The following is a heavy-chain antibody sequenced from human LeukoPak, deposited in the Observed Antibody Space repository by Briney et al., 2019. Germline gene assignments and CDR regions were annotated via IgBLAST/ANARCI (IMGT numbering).Heavy chain of an antibody. Sequence: WMGWISAYNGNTNYAQKLQGRVTMTTDTSTSTAYMELRSLRSDDTAVYYCARARFREFDFDYWGQGTLVTVSS. V-gene: IGHV1-18*01. CDR2: ISAYNGNT. CDR3: ARARFREFDFDY. J-gene: IGHJ4*02. D-gene: IGHD3-10*01.